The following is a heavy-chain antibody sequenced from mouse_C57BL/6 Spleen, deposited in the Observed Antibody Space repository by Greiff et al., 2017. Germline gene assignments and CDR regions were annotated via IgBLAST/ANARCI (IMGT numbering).Heavy chain of an antibody. J-gene: IGHJ3*01. D-gene: IGHD2-4*01. CDR3: ARGNYDYDAWFAY. V-gene: IGHV1-85*01. CDR1: GYTFTSYD. Sequence: QVQLQQSGPELVKPGASVKLSCKASGYTFTSYDINWVKQRPGQGLEWIGWIYPRDGSTKYNEKFKGKATLTVDTSSRTAYMELHSLTSEDSAVYFGARGNYDYDAWFAYWGQGTLVTVSA. CDR2: IYPRDGST.